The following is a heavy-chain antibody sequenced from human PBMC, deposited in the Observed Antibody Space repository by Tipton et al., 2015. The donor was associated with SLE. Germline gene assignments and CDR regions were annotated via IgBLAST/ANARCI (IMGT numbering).Heavy chain of an antibody. CDR3: ARHFSGSYSFDY. CDR1: GGSISSYY. J-gene: IGHJ4*02. D-gene: IGHD1-26*01. Sequence: VKPSETLSLTCTVFGGSISSYYWSWIRQPAGKGLEWIGQIHSSGSTSYNPSLKSRVSISVDMSKNQVSLKLSSVTAADTALYYCARHFSGSYSFDYWGQGKLVTVSS. CDR2: IHSSGST. V-gene: IGHV4-4*07.